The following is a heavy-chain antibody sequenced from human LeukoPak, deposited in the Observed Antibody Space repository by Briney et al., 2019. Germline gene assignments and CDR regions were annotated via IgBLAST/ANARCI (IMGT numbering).Heavy chain of an antibody. D-gene: IGHD3-22*01. CDR2: INAGNGNT. Sequence: ASVKVPCKASGYTFTSYAMHWVRQAPGQRLEWMGWINAGNGNTKYSQKFQGRVTITADESTSTAYMELSSLRSEDTAVYYCAIYYYDSSGYYGLDYWGQGTLVTVSS. CDR3: AIYYYDSSGYYGLDY. CDR1: GYTFTSYA. J-gene: IGHJ4*02. V-gene: IGHV1-3*01.